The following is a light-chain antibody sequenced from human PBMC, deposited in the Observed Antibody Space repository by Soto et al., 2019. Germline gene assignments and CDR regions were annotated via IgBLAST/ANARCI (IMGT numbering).Light chain of an antibody. Sequence: EVVLTQSPVTLSLSPGERATLSCRASQSFRGLLAWYQQKPGQAPRLLIYDAYNRATGIPPRFSGSGSGTDVNLIISGLEPEDSAVYYCQQRHIWPITFGQGKPLEIK. CDR3: QQRHIWPIT. V-gene: IGKV3-11*01. CDR1: QSFRGL. J-gene: IGKJ5*01. CDR2: DAY.